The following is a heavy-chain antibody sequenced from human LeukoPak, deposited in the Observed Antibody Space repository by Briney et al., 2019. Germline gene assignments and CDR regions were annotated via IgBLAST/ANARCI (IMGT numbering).Heavy chain of an antibody. CDR1: GFDFNSYT. D-gene: IGHD3-9*01. V-gene: IGHV3-7*01. CDR3: ARGGARYLHS. J-gene: IGHJ4*01. Sequence: GGSLRLSCVASGFDFNSYTMSWARQAPGKGLEWVAKMKEDGSDIHYVDSVKGRFTICRDNAKNSLCLQMSSLRAEDTAVYYCARGGARYLHSWGQGIPVTVSS. CDR2: MKEDGSDI.